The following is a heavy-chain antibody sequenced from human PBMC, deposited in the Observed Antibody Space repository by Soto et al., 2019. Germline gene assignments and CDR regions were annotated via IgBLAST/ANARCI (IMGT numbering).Heavy chain of an antibody. Sequence: SVKVSCKASGFTFTNSAVQWVRQARGQRLEWIGWIVVGSGNTNYAQKFQERVTITRDTSASTAYMELTSLRSEDTAVYYCAREGQAPYYYYGMDVWGQGTAVTVSS. CDR3: AREGQAPYYYYGMDV. CDR1: GFTFTNSA. CDR2: IVVGSGNT. J-gene: IGHJ6*02. V-gene: IGHV1-58*01.